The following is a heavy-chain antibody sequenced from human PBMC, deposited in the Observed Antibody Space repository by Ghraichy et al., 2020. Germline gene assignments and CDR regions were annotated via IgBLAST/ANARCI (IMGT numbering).Heavy chain of an antibody. CDR2: ISANGVAT. V-gene: IGHV3-23*01. D-gene: IGHD3-10*01. CDR3: ATPGNDAFDI. CDR1: GFTFNNYV. Sequence: GGSLRLSCVASGFTFNNYVMNWVRQTPGKGLEWVSSISANGVATYYADSAKGRFTISRDNSKNTLYLQMYSLSAEDTALYYCATPGNDAFDIWGQGTMVTVSS. J-gene: IGHJ3*02.